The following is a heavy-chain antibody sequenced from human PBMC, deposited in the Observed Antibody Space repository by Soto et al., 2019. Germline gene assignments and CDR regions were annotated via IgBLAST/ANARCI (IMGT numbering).Heavy chain of an antibody. CDR1: SGSIISGGYY. CDR2: IYYSGST. CDR3: ARAPKSFKTTVVTPGAFDI. Sequence: TLSLTCTVSSGSIISGGYYWSWIRQHPGKGLEWIGYIYYSGSTNYNPSLKSRVLISVDTSMHQFSLKLSSVTAADTAVYYCARAPKSFKTTVVTPGAFDIWGQGTMVTVSS. V-gene: IGHV4-31*03. D-gene: IGHD4-17*01. J-gene: IGHJ3*02.